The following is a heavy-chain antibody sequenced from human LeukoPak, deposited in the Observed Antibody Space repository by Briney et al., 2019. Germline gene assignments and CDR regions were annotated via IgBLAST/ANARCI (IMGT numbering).Heavy chain of an antibody. CDR1: GYTFTSYY. Sequence: ASVKVSCKASGYTFTSYYMHWVRQAPGQGLEWMGWINPNSGGTNYAQKFQGRVTMTRDTSISTAYMELSRLRSDDTAVYYCARTYYDILTGRYYYYYMDVWGKGTTVTISS. CDR2: INPNSGGT. J-gene: IGHJ6*03. CDR3: ARTYYDILTGRYYYYYMDV. D-gene: IGHD3-9*01. V-gene: IGHV1-2*02.